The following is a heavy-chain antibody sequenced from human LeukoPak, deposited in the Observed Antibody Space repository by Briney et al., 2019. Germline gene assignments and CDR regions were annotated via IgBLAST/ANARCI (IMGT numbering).Heavy chain of an antibody. V-gene: IGHV3-23*01. CDR1: GFTFSNYA. D-gene: IGHD2-21*02. J-gene: IGHJ4*02. Sequence: PGGSLRLSCAASGFTFSNYAMSWVRQAPGKGLEWVSFISGSGGTTNYAESVKGRFTVSRDNSKNTLFLQMNSLRDEDTAQYFCSKAKHSCGGNCAGPSECWGQGTLVTVSS. CDR2: ISGSGGTT. CDR3: SKAKHSCGGNCAGPSEC.